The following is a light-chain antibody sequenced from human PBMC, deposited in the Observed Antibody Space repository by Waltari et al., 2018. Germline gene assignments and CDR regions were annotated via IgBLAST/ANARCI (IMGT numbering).Light chain of an antibody. J-gene: IGKJ1*01. CDR3: QQYNNWPPT. V-gene: IGKV3-15*01. CDR1: QRVSSN. Sequence: EIVMTQSPATLYVSPGERATLSCRASQRVSSNLAWYQQKPGQAPRLLIYGASTRATGIPARFSGSWSGTEFTLTISSLQSEDFAVYYCQQYNNWPPTFGQGTKVEIK. CDR2: GAS.